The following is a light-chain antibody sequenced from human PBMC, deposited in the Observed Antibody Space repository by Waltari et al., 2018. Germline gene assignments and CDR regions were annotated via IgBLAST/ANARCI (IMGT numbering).Light chain of an antibody. CDR3: LQTYTTPYS. CDR2: DSS. CDR1: QSVSTF. Sequence: IQMTQSPSSLSTSVGARVTITCRASQSVSTFLNWYQQKPGKSPKILIYDSSKLQTGVPSRFSGSGSGTDFTLTISSVQPEDFATYFCLQTYTTPYSFGQGT. J-gene: IGKJ2*03. V-gene: IGKV1-39*01.